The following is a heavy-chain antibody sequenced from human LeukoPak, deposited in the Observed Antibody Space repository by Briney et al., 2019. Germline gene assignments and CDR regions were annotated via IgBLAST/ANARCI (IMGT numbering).Heavy chain of an antibody. Sequence: PSETLSFTCTVSGGSISTSNYYWGWIRQPPGKGLEWIGNIFYSGSTYYSPSLKSRVTISLDTSRNQFSLKLSSVTAADTAVYYCARGGSVNYYDSSGYAGDFDYWGQGTLVTVSS. D-gene: IGHD3-22*01. CDR3: ARGGSVNYYDSSGYAGDFDY. CDR2: IFYSGST. V-gene: IGHV4-39*07. CDR1: GGSISTSNYY. J-gene: IGHJ4*02.